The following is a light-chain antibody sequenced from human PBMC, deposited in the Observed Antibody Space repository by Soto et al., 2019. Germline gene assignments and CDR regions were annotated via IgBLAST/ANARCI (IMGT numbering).Light chain of an antibody. CDR1: QSVSSN. CDR3: QQYNNWVT. V-gene: IGKV3-15*01. Sequence: EIVMTQSPATLCVSPGERATLSCRASQSVSSNLVWYQQKPGQAPRLLIYGASTRATGIPARFSGSGSGTEFTLTINSLQSEDFAVYYCQQYNNWVTFGGGTKVDIK. CDR2: GAS. J-gene: IGKJ4*01.